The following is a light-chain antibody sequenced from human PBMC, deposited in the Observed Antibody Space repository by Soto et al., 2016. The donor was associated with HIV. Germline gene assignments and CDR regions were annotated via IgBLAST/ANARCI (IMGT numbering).Light chain of an antibody. CDR1: RDIYNY. CDR2: AAM. V-gene: IGKV1-27*01. J-gene: IGKJ4*01. CDR3: QKYNGVIT. Sequence: DIQMTQSPSSLSGSIGDRVSITCRASRDIYNYLAWYQQKPGKVPRLLISAAMNLESGSHLGSEAVDLGQNSLSPSPACSLKILRTYYCQKYNGVITFGGGTKVEI.